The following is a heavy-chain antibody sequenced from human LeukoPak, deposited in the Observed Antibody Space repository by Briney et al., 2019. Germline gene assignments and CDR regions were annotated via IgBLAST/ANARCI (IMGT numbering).Heavy chain of an antibody. D-gene: IGHD2/OR15-2a*01. CDR1: XXXXXSXX. CDR3: AGHHPRNTVDF. CDR2: ISDIGSI. Sequence: SXTLSXTCTVSXXXXXSXXXXXXRQPXXXXXXWIAYISDIGSINYNPSLKSRVTISLDTSKNQFSLKLSSVTAADTAVYYCAGHHPRNTVDFWGQGTLVTVSS. V-gene: IGHV4-59*08. J-gene: IGHJ4*02.